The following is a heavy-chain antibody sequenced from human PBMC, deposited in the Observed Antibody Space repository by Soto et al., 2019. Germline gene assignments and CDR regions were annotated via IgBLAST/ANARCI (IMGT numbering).Heavy chain of an antibody. CDR1: GGSFSNYI. V-gene: IGHV1-69*13. Sequence: SVKVSCKASGGSFSNYIFAWVRQAPGQGLEWMGGTIPMFATAQYAQKLQGRVTITADESTSTVYMDLTSLRSDDTAVYYCARGLFGQQWLVGFDTWGQGTLVNVSS. J-gene: IGHJ4*02. CDR2: TIPMFATA. CDR3: ARGLFGQQWLVGFDT. D-gene: IGHD6-19*01.